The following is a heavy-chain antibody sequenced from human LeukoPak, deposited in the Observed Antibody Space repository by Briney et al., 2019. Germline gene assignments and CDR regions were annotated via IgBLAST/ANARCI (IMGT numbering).Heavy chain of an antibody. CDR1: GFTVSSNY. CDR2: IYSGGST. V-gene: IGHV3-53*01. Sequence: GESLRLSCAASGFTVSSNYMSWVRQAPGKGLEWVSVIYSGGSTYYADSVKGRFTISRDNSKNTLYLQMNSLRAEDTAVYYCARFALWDCSSTSCPDYWGQGTLVTVSS. D-gene: IGHD2-2*01. CDR3: ARFALWDCSSTSCPDY. J-gene: IGHJ4*02.